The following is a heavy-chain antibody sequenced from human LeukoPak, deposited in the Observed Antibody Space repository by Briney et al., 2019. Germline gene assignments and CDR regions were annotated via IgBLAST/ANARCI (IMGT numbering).Heavy chain of an antibody. D-gene: IGHD1/OR15-1a*01. CDR1: GGSISSYY. V-gene: IGHV4-34*01. Sequence: SETLSLTCTVSGGSISSYYWSWIRQPPGKGLEWIGEINHSGSTNYNPSLKSRVTISVDTSKNQFSLKLSSVTAADTAVYYCARRVSGGTYYFDYWGQGTLVTVSS. CDR2: INHSGST. J-gene: IGHJ4*02. CDR3: ARRVSGGTYYFDY.